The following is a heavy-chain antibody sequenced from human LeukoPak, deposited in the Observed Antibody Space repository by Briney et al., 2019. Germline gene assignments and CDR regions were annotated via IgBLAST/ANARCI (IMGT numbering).Heavy chain of an antibody. J-gene: IGHJ4*02. V-gene: IGHV3-48*03. Sequence: GGSLRLSCAASGFSFSDHEMNWVRQAPGKGLEWVSYLSSSGNAYYADSVKGRFTISRDNPKNSLYLQMTRLRADDTAVYYCASGRGSYSPDYWGQGTLVTVSS. D-gene: IGHD1-26*01. CDR1: GFSFSDHE. CDR2: LSSSGNA. CDR3: ASGRGSYSPDY.